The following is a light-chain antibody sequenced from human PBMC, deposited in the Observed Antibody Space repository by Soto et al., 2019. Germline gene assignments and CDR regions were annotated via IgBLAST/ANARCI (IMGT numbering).Light chain of an antibody. CDR1: QSVSSSY. CDR3: QQYGSSSWT. J-gene: IGKJ1*01. V-gene: IGKV3-20*01. CDR2: GAS. Sequence: EIVFTQSPFTLSVAAVERATLSCRASQSVSSSYLAWYQQKPGQAPRLLIYGASSRATGIPDRFSGSGSGTDFTLTISRLEPEDFAVYYCQQYGSSSWTFGQGTKVDI.